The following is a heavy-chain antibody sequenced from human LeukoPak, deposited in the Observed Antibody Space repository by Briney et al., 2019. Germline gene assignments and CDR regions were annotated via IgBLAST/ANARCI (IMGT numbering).Heavy chain of an antibody. CDR3: ARERTTVVTLDYYYGMDV. CDR2: IIPIFGTA. CDR1: GGTFSSYA. V-gene: IGHV1-69*01. D-gene: IGHD4-23*01. J-gene: IGHJ6*02. Sequence: SVKVSCKASGGTFSSYAISWVREAPGQGLEWMGGIIPIFGTANYAQKFQGRVTITADESTSTAYMELSSLRSEDTAVYYCARERTTVVTLDYYYGMDVWGQGTTVTVSS.